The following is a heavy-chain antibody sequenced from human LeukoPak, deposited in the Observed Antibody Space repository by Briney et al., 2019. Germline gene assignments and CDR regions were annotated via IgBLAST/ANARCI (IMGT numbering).Heavy chain of an antibody. J-gene: IGHJ4*02. D-gene: IGHD2-15*01. V-gene: IGHV3-9*01. CDR2: ISWNSGSI. CDR1: GFTFDDYA. CDR3: AKEGGGVPFDY. Sequence: GRSLRLSCAASGFTFDDYAMHWVRQGPGKGLEWVSGISWNSGSIGYADSVKGRFTISRDNAKNSLYLQMNSLRAEDTALYCCAKEGGGVPFDYWGQGTLVTVSS.